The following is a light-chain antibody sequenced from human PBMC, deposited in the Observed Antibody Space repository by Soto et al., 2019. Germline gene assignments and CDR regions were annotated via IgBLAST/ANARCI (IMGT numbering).Light chain of an antibody. V-gene: IGKV3-15*01. CDR2: GAS. CDR1: QSISSN. J-gene: IGKJ4*01. CDR3: QPYNNWPLT. Sequence: EILMTQSPATLSVSLGERATLSCRASQSISSNLAWYQQKPGQAPRLLIYGASTRATGIPDRFSGSGSGTDFTLTINSLQSEDFAVYYCQPYNNWPLTFGGGTKVDIK.